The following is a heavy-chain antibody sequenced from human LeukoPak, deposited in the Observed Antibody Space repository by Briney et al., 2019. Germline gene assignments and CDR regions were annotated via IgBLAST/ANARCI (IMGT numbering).Heavy chain of an antibody. J-gene: IGHJ4*02. CDR3: AKQISRGDYVSSFDY. CDR1: GFTFSSYG. CDR2: IWYDGSNK. Sequence: GGSLRLSCAASGFTFSSYGMHWVRQAPGKGLEWVAVIWYDGSNKYYADSVKGRFTIFRDNSKNTLYLQMNSLRAEDTAVYYCAKQISRGDYVSSFDYWGQGTLVTVSS. D-gene: IGHD4-17*01. V-gene: IGHV3-33*06.